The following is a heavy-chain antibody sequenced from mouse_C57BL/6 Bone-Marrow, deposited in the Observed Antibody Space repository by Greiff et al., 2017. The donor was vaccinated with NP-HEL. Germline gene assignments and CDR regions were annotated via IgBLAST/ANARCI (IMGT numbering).Heavy chain of an antibody. Sequence: EVHLVESEGGLVQPGSSMTLSCTASGFTFSDYSMAWVRQVPEKGLEWVANINYDGSRTYYLDSLTSRFIISRYNARNILYLQRSSLKSEDTAPYYGARECGLRRRTYAMDYWGQGTSVTVSS. CDR1: GFTFSDYS. J-gene: IGHJ4*01. D-gene: IGHD2-4*01. CDR2: INYDGSRT. CDR3: ARECGLRRRTYAMDY. V-gene: IGHV5-16*01.